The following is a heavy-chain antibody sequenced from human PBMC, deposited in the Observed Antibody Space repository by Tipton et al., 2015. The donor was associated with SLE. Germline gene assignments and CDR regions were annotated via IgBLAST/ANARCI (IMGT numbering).Heavy chain of an antibody. CDR1: GGSIISTTYC. Sequence: TLSLTCTVSGGSIISTTYCWGWIRQPPGKGLEWIASICSSGSSYYSPSLKSRVTISVDTSKNQFSLKLTSVTAADTAVYYCARRPRITFRTYDSWGRGTLVTVSS. J-gene: IGHJ5*02. D-gene: IGHD3-16*01. CDR2: ICSSGSS. V-gene: IGHV4-39*07. CDR3: ARRPRITFRTYDS.